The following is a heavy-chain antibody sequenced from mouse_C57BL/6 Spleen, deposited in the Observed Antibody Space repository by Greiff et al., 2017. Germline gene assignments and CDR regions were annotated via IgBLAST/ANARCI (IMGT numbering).Heavy chain of an antibody. CDR1: GYAFSSYW. CDR2: IYPGDGDT. J-gene: IGHJ3*01. CDR3: ARMGDYDLPWFAD. D-gene: IGHD2-4*01. Sequence: QVQLKQSGAELVKPGASVKISCKASGYAFSSYWMNWVKQRPGKGLEWIGQIYPGDGDTNYNGKFKGKATLTENKSSSTAYMQLNSLTSEDSAVYYCARMGDYDLPWFADWGQGTLVTVSA. V-gene: IGHV1-80*01.